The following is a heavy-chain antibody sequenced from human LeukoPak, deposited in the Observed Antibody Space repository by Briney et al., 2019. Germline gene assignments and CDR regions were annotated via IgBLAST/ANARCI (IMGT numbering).Heavy chain of an antibody. D-gene: IGHD6-19*01. J-gene: IGHJ4*02. CDR3: ARGVQTGSGWHFDY. V-gene: IGHV1-8*03. Sequence: VSVKVSCKASGYTFTSYDINWVRQATGQGLEWMGWMNPNSGNTGYAQKFQGIVTITRNTSISTAYMELSSLRSEDTAVYYCARGVQTGSGWHFDYWGQGTLVTVSS. CDR2: MNPNSGNT. CDR1: GYTFTSYD.